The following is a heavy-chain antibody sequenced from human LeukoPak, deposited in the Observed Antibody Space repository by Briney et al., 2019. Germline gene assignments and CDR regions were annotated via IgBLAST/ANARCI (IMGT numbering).Heavy chain of an antibody. Sequence: SVKVSCKASGGTYSSYAISCVRQAPGQALEWMGRIIPIFGTVNYAQKFQGRVTITTDESTSTAYMELSSLRSEDTAVYYCARVKRLGIVGAPLDYWGQGTLVTVSS. CDR3: ARVKRLGIVGAPLDY. V-gene: IGHV1-69*05. CDR2: IIPIFGTV. J-gene: IGHJ4*02. D-gene: IGHD1-26*01. CDR1: GGTYSSYA.